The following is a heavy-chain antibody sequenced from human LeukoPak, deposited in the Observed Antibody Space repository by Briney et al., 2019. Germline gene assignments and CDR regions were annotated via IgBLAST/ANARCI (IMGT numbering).Heavy chain of an antibody. D-gene: IGHD6-6*01. J-gene: IGHJ3*02. CDR1: GDSVSSNSAA. Sequence: SQTLSLTCAISGDSVSSNSAAWNWIRQSPSRGLEWLGRTYYRSKWYNDYAVSVKSRITINPDTSKNQFSLQLNSVTPEDTAVYYCARDYSAIIAARPYSHAFDIWGQGTMVTVSS. V-gene: IGHV6-1*01. CDR2: TYYRSKWYN. CDR3: ARDYSAIIAARPYSHAFDI.